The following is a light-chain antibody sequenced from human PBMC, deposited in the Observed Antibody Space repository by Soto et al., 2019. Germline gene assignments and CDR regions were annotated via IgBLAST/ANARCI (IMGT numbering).Light chain of an antibody. CDR3: QQYGSSHPRT. CDR2: GAS. Sequence: IGLTQSSGIRSWSPGESSTLSCTASQRVSHAFLAWYQQKPGQAPRLLIYGASTRTTDDPDRLTGTGSDADFTLTINRLEPEDFAVYYCQQYGSSHPRTFGQGTKVDIK. CDR1: QRVSHAF. V-gene: IGKV3-20*01. J-gene: IGKJ1*01.